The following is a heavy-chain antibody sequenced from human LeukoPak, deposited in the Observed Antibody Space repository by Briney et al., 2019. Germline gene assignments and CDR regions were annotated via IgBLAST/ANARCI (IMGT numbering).Heavy chain of an antibody. Sequence: GASVKVSCKASGGTFSSYAINWVRQATGQGLEWMGWMNPNSGNTGYAQKFQGRVTITRNTSISTAYMELSSLRSEDTAVYYCARGLRVSSPRPPKPTPMLGYWGQGTLVTVSS. V-gene: IGHV1-8*03. D-gene: IGHD6-6*01. CDR1: GGTFSSYA. CDR3: ARGLRVSSPRPPKPTPMLGY. J-gene: IGHJ4*02. CDR2: MNPNSGNT.